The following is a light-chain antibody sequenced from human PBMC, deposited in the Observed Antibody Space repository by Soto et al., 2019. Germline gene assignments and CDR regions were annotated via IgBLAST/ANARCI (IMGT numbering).Light chain of an antibody. V-gene: IGLV1-51*01. Sequence: QSVLTQPPSVSAAPGQKVSISCSGSTSNIAKNHVSWYQRLPGTAPKLLFYDNDKRPSGIPDRFSASKFATSSTLDITGLQTGDEADYLCGAWDDSLSFYVFGTGTKLTVL. CDR1: TSNIAKNH. J-gene: IGLJ1*01. CDR2: DND. CDR3: GAWDDSLSFYV.